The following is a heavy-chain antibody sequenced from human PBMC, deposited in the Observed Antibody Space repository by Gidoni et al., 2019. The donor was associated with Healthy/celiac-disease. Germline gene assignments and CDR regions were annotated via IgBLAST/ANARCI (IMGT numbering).Heavy chain of an antibody. J-gene: IGHJ6*03. D-gene: IGHD5-18*01. V-gene: IGHV3-7*03. CDR1: GFTFSSYW. CDR3: ARLYSYGQYYYYYYYMDV. Sequence: EVQLVESGGGLVQPGGSLRLSCAASGFTFSSYWMSWVRQAPGKGLEWVANIKQDGSEKYYVDSGKGRFTISRDNAKNSLYLQMNSLRAEDTAVYYCARLYSYGQYYYYYYYMDVWGKGTTVTVSS. CDR2: IKQDGSEK.